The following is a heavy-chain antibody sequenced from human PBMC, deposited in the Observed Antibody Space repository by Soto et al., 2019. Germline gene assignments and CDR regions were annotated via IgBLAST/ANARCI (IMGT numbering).Heavy chain of an antibody. CDR1: DNSIISVDYY. CDR2: IHYSGNT. CDR3: ARCASTCSLGF. Sequence: TLSHTCSVSDNSIISVDYYWNWIRQPPGQGLEWIGHIHYSGNTNSNPSLMNRLTMSIDTSKNQFSLKLTSVTAADTAVYYCARCASTCSLGFWGQGTLVTVSS. J-gene: IGHJ4*02. V-gene: IGHV4-30-4*08. D-gene: IGHD2-2*01.